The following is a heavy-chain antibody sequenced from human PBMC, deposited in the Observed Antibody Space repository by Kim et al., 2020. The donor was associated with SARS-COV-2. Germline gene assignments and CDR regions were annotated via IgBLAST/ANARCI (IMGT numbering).Heavy chain of an antibody. CDR1: GGGIGTSDW. CDR3: ARPRCSGGSCFYFDA. CDR2: IYHSGTT. V-gene: IGHV4-4*02. D-gene: IGHD2-15*01. Sequence: SETLSLTCAGSGGGIGTSDWWSWVRQPPGKGLEWIGEIYHSGTTNYNPSFKYRVAMSVDKFQNLFSLRLTSVTAADTAVYYCARPRCSGGSCFYFDAWGQGILVTVSS. J-gene: IGHJ4*02.